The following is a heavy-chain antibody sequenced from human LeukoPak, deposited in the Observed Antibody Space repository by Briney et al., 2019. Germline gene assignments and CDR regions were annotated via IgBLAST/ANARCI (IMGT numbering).Heavy chain of an antibody. Sequence: GGSLRLSCAASAFTFSSYAMSWVRQAPGKGLEWVSIISPGGTSIYYADPVKGRFTISRDNSKNTLYLEMNSLRVEDTAVYYCARRDGHFDSWGQGTLVTVSS. CDR2: ISPGGTSI. J-gene: IGHJ4*02. V-gene: IGHV3-23*01. CDR3: ARRDGHFDS. CDR1: AFTFSSYA.